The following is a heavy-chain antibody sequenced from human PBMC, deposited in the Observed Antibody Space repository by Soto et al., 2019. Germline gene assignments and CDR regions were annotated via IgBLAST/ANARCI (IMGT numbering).Heavy chain of an antibody. CDR1: GFTFSSYA. Sequence: QVQLVESGGGVVQPGRSLRLSCGASGFTFSSYAMHWVRQAPGKGLEWVAVISYDGSNKYYADSVKGRFTISRDNSKNTLYLQMNSLRAVDTAVYYSARGRGPYYYYGMDVWGQGTTVTVSS. CDR2: ISYDGSNK. CDR3: ARGRGPYYYYGMDV. J-gene: IGHJ6*02. V-gene: IGHV3-30-3*01.